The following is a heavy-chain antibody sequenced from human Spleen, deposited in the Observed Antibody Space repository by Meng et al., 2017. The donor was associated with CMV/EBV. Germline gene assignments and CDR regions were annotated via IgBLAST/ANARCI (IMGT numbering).Heavy chain of an antibody. CDR3: ARDRGFSYGFSP. D-gene: IGHD5-18*01. CDR2: IKQDGSEK. V-gene: IGHV3-7*01. J-gene: IGHJ5*02. CDR1: GFNFSSYR. Sequence: SCAASGFNFSSYRMTWVRQAPGKGLEWVAKIKQDGSEKNYVDSVKGRFAISRDNAKNSLYLQMNSLRAEDTAVYYCARDRGFSYGFSPWGLGTLVTVSS.